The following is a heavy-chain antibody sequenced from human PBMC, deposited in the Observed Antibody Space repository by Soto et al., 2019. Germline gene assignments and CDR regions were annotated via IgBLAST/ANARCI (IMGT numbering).Heavy chain of an antibody. J-gene: IGHJ6*02. CDR1: GGTFSSYA. CDR3: ARSQGSSPSLAIYYYYYYGMDV. D-gene: IGHD2-2*01. Sequence: QVQLVQSGAEVKKPGSSVKVSCKASGGTFSSYAISWVRQAPGQGLEWMGGIIPISGTANYAQKFQGRVTITADESTSTAYMELSRLRSEDTAVYYCARSQGSSPSLAIYYYYYYGMDVWGQGTTVTVSS. CDR2: IIPISGTA. V-gene: IGHV1-69*01.